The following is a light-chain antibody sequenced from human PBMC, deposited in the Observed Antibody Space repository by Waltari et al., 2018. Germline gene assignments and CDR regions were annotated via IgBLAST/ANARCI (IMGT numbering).Light chain of an antibody. CDR1: QSVSSNY. Sequence: EIVLTQSPGTLSLSPGDGATLSCRASQSVSSNYLAWYQQKPGQAPRLLIYGASNRATGIPDRFRGSGYGTDFTLTISRLEPEDFAVYYCQQYGSSPPVTFGQGTRLE. J-gene: IGKJ5*01. CDR2: GAS. V-gene: IGKV3-20*01. CDR3: QQYGSSPPVT.